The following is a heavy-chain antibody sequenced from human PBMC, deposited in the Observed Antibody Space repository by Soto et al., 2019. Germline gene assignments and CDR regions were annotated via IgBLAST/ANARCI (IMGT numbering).Heavy chain of an antibody. CDR3: ARQGYCSSTSCCMDV. CDR1: GGSISSSSYY. Sequence: PSETLSLTCTVSGGSISSSSYYWGWIRQPPGKGLEWIGSIYYSGSTYYNPSLKSRVTISVDTSKNQFSLKLSSVTAADTAVYYCARQGYCSSTSCCMDVWGQGTTVTVSS. J-gene: IGHJ6*02. V-gene: IGHV4-39*01. CDR2: IYYSGST. D-gene: IGHD2-2*01.